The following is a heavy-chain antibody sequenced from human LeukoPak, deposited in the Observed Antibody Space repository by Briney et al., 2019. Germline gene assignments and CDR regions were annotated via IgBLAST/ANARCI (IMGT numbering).Heavy chain of an antibody. CDR1: GFTFSSYG. V-gene: IGHV3-30*02. CDR2: IRYDGSNK. D-gene: IGHD3-3*01. Sequence: GGSLRLSCAASGFTFSSYGMHWVRQAPGKGLEWVAFIRYDGSNKYYADSVKGRFTISRDNSKNTLYLQMNSLRAEDTAVYYCAKTVYDSWSGYYNYYYYYYMDVWGKGTTVTVSS. J-gene: IGHJ6*03. CDR3: AKTVYDSWSGYYNYYYYYYMDV.